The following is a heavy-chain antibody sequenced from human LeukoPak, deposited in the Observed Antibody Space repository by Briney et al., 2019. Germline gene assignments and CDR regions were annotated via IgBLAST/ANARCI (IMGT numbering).Heavy chain of an antibody. CDR3: ARTTEGGYTYDYFYYYYMDV. Sequence: SSETLSLTCTVSGGSISSYYWSWIRQPPGKGLEWIGYIYYSGSTNYNPSLKSRVTISVDTSKNQFSLKLNSVIAADTAVYFCARTTEGGYTYDYFYYYYMDVWGKGTTVTISS. D-gene: IGHD5-18*01. CDR2: IYYSGST. CDR1: GGSISSYY. V-gene: IGHV4-59*01. J-gene: IGHJ6*03.